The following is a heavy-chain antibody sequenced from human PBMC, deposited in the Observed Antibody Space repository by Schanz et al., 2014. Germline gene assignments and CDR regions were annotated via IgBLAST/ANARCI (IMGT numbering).Heavy chain of an antibody. Sequence: VQLVESGGGVVQPGRSLRLSCAASGFTFSRYGMHWVRQAPGKGLEWVSGMSGSGSTADYADSVKGRFTISRDNSRKTLYLQMNSLRADDTAVYYCAKDLYNYGIFDSWGQGTLVTVSS. CDR1: GFTFSRYG. J-gene: IGHJ5*01. D-gene: IGHD3-16*01. CDR3: AKDLYNYGIFDS. CDR2: MSGSGSTA. V-gene: IGHV3-23*04.